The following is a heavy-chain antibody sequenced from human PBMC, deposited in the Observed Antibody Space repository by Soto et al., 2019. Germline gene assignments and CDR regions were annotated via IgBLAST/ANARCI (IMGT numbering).Heavy chain of an antibody. Sequence: GGSLRLSCAASGFTVSSNYMSWVRQAPGKGLEWVSVIYSGGSTYYADSVKGRFTISRDNSKNTLYLQMNSLRAEDTAVYYCARYYGSGSYYSYYYMDVWGKGTTVTVSS. V-gene: IGHV3-66*01. D-gene: IGHD3-10*01. J-gene: IGHJ6*03. CDR2: IYSGGST. CDR1: GFTVSSNY. CDR3: ARYYGSGSYYSYYYMDV.